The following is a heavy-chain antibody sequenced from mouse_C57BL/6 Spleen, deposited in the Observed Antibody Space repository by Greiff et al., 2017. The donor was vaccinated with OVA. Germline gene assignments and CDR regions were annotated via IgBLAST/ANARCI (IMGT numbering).Heavy chain of an antibody. CDR1: GYTFTDYY. CDR2: INPYNGGT. V-gene: IGHV1-19*01. J-gene: IGHJ4*01. CDR3: ARDYYGSSYYAKGD. D-gene: IGHD1-1*01. Sequence: VQLQQSGPVLVKPGASVKMSCKASGYTFTDYYMNWVKQSHGKSLEWIGVINPYNGGTSYNQKFKGKATLTVDKSSSTAYMELNSLTSEDSAVYYCARDYYGSSYYAKGDWGKGTTVTVAT.